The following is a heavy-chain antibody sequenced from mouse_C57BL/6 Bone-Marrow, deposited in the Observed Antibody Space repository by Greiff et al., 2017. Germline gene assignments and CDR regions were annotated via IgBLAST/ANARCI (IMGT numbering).Heavy chain of an antibody. Sequence: EVKLMESGGGLVKPGGSLKLPCAASGFTFSSYTMSWVRQTPEKRLEWVATISGGGGNTYYPDSVKGRFTISRDNAKNTLYLKMSRLSAADTALYYCAILYYDYSWFAYWGQGTLVTVSA. CDR1: GFTFSSYT. CDR3: AILYYDYSWFAY. D-gene: IGHD2-4*01. J-gene: IGHJ3*01. CDR2: ISGGGGNT. V-gene: IGHV5-9*01.